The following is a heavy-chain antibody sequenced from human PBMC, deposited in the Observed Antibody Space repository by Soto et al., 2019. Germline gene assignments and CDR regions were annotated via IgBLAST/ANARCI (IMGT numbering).Heavy chain of an antibody. J-gene: IGHJ6*02. V-gene: IGHV3-23*01. CDR1: GFTFSSYA. CDR3: AKVSAYDFWSGYSSYYYYYGMDV. CDR2: ISGSGGST. Sequence: LRLSCAASGFTFSSYAMSWVLQAPGKGLEWVSAISGSGGSTYYADSVKGRFTISRDNSKNTLYLQMNSLRAEDTAVYYCAKVSAYDFWSGYSSYYYYYGMDVWGQGTTVTVSS. D-gene: IGHD3-3*01.